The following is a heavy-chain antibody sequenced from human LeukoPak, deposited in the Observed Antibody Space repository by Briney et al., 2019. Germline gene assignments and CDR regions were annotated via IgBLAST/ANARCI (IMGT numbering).Heavy chain of an antibody. CDR3: AGVVVPAAYYYYYYMDV. J-gene: IGHJ6*03. V-gene: IGHV1-69*05. D-gene: IGHD2-2*01. Sequence: SVKVSCKASGGTFSSYAISWVRQAPGQGLEWMGGIIPIFGTANYAQKFQGRVTITTDESTSTAYMELGSLGSEDTAVYYCAGVVVPAAYYYYYYMDVWGKGTTVTVSS. CDR1: GGTFSSYA. CDR2: IIPIFGTA.